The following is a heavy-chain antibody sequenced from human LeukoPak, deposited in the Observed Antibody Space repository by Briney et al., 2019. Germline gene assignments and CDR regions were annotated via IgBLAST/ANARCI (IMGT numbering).Heavy chain of an antibody. V-gene: IGHV4-61*02. D-gene: IGHD4-17*01. CDR1: GGSISSGSYY. J-gene: IGHJ4*02. CDR2: IYTSGST. CDR3: TNSIDFDYGDYYFDY. Sequence: SETLSLTCTVSGGSISSGSYYWSWIRQPAGKGLEWIGRIYTSGSTNYNPSLKSRVTISLDTSKNQFSLKLSSVTAADTAVYYCTNSIDFDYGDYYFDYWGQGALVTISS.